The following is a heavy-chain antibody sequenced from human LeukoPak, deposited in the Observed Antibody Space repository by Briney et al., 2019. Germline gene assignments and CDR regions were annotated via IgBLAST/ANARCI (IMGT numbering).Heavy chain of an antibody. Sequence: PSETLSLTCTVSGYSISSGYYWGWIRQPPGKGLEWIGSIYHSGSTYYNPSLKSRVTISVDTSKNQFSLKLSSVTAADTAVYYCARHGLWLSKGTDYWGQGTLVTVSS. CDR1: GYSISSGYY. CDR2: IYHSGST. D-gene: IGHD3-22*01. CDR3: ARHGLWLSKGTDY. J-gene: IGHJ4*02. V-gene: IGHV4-38-2*02.